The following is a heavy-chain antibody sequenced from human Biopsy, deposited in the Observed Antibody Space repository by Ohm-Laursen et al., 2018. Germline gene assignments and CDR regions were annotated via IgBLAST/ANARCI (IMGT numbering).Heavy chain of an antibody. CDR1: GFDFSDYS. Sequence: SLRLSCAASGFDFSDYSMSWVRQAPGKGLEWVSSVTTTSSYIYYADSAKGRFTISRDNAKNTLYLQMNSLGVEDSAVYYCARDIYYITNWRAFDMWGQGTMVTVAS. V-gene: IGHV3-21*01. CDR3: ARDIYYITNWRAFDM. J-gene: IGHJ3*02. CDR2: VTTTSSYI. D-gene: IGHD1-1*01.